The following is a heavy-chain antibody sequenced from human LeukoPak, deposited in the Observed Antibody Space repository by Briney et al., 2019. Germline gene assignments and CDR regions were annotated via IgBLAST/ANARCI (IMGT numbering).Heavy chain of an antibody. Sequence: ASVKVSCKTSGYSFNSHHVHWVRQAPGQGLEWMGVKFSHDGTTSYTQNFQGRLTMTRNTSTSTACMELSSLRSEDTAVYYCARDSGNFHYDMDVWGQGTTVTVSS. CDR3: ARDSGNFHYDMDV. V-gene: IGHV1-46*02. D-gene: IGHD3-10*01. J-gene: IGHJ6*02. CDR1: GYSFNSHH. CDR2: KFSHDGTT.